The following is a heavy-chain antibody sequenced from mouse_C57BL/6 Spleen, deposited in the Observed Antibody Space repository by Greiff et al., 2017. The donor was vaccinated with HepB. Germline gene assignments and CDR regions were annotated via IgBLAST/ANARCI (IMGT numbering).Heavy chain of an antibody. D-gene: IGHD2-4*01. V-gene: IGHV1-82*01. Sequence: QVQLQQSGPELVKPGASVKISCKASGYAFSSSWMNWVKQRPGKGLEWIGRIYPGDGDTNYNGKFKGKATLTADKSASTAYMQLSSLTSEDSAVYFCARWGNDYDGGTGFAYWGQGTLVTVSA. CDR2: IYPGDGDT. CDR1: GYAFSSSW. J-gene: IGHJ3*01. CDR3: ARWGNDYDGGTGFAY.